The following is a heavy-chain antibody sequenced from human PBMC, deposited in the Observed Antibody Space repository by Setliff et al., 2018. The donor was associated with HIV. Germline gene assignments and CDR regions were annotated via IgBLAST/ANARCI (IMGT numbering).Heavy chain of an antibody. D-gene: IGHD3-10*02. CDR3: ARETYYYVGGLDV. CDR2: IDSGHNYM. J-gene: IGHJ6*02. V-gene: IGHV3-21*03. CDR1: GFSFSSYS. Sequence: GGSLRLSCAASGFSFSSYSMNWVRQTPGKGLEWVSSIDSGHNYMYYADSVKGRFTISRGNARNSLYLQMNSLRADDTAVYYCARETYYYVGGLDVWGQGTTVTVSS.